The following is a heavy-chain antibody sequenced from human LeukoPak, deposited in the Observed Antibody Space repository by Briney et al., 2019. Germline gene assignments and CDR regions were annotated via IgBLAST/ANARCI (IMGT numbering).Heavy chain of an antibody. CDR1: GFTFSSYS. J-gene: IGHJ4*02. Sequence: GGSLRLSCAASGFTFSSYSMNWVRQAPGKGLEWVSYISSSSSTIYYADSVKGRFTISRDNAKNSLYLQMNSLRAEDTAVYYCARDKGWNDYVWRSYRWTLDYWGQGTLVTVSS. D-gene: IGHD3-16*02. CDR2: ISSSSSTI. CDR3: ARDKGWNDYVWRSYRWTLDY. V-gene: IGHV3-48*01.